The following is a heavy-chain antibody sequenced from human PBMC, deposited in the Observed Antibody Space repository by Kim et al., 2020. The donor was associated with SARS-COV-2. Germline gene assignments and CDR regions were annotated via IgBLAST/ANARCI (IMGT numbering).Heavy chain of an antibody. CDR2: ISGSGGST. V-gene: IGHV3-23*01. Sequence: GGSLRLSCAASGFTFSSYAMSWVRQAPGKGLEWVSAISGSGGSTYYADSVKGRFTISRDNSKNTLYLQMNSLRAEDTAVYYCAKDLRFLEWLLYSGYFDYWGQGTLVTVSS. D-gene: IGHD3-3*01. J-gene: IGHJ4*02. CDR1: GFTFSSYA. CDR3: AKDLRFLEWLLYSGYFDY.